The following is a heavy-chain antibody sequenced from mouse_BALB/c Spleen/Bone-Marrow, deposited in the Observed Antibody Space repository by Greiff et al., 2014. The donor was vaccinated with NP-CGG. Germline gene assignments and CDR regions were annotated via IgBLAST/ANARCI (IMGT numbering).Heavy chain of an antibody. CDR2: INPYNGGT. D-gene: IGHD2-10*02. CDR1: GYSFTGYT. J-gene: IGHJ4*01. CDR3: ARHGYGNYVAMDY. Sequence: EVQLQQSGPELVKPGASMKISCKASGYSFTGYTMNWVKQSHGKNLEWIGHINPYNGGTSQNQKFKGKATLTVDKSSSTAYVELLSLTSEDSAVYYCARHGYGNYVAMDYWGQGTSVTVSS. V-gene: IGHV1-18*01.